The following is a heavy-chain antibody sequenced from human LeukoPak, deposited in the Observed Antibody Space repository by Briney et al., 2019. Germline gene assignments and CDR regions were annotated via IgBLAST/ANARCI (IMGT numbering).Heavy chain of an antibody. V-gene: IGHV3-11*01. CDR1: GFTFSDYY. D-gene: IGHD2-2*02. CDR2: ISSSGSTI. CDR3: TRCYTGSGENYFDY. Sequence: PGGSLRLSCAASGFTFSDYYMSWIRQAPGKGLEWVSYISSSGSTIYYADSVKGRFTISRDNAKNSLYPQMNSLRAEDTAVYYCTRCYTGSGENYFDYWGQGTLVTVSS. J-gene: IGHJ4*02.